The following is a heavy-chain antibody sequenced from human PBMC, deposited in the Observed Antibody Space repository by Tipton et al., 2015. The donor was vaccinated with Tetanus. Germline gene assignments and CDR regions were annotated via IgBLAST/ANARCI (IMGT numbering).Heavy chain of an antibody. Sequence: TLSLTCTVSGASVTGGTYFWNWIRQLPEGGLEWLGSIYYSGDTYFNPSLKSRHSLSVDTSKNQFSLNLSSVTAADTAVYFCAREDLDHFDYWGQGTRVTVSS. CDR2: IYYSGDT. CDR3: AREDLDHFDY. CDR1: GASVTGGTYF. J-gene: IGHJ4*02. V-gene: IGHV4-31*03.